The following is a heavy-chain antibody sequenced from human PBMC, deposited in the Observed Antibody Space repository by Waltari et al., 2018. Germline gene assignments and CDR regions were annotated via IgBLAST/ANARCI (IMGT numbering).Heavy chain of an antibody. V-gene: IGHV4-39*01. CDR3: PRHGVIGTKIFDY. J-gene: IGHJ4*02. CDR2: IYYTGST. Sequence: HYWGWIRQPAGKGLEWIGSIYYTGSTSYNPSLKSRVTISVDTSKNQFSLKLTSVTAADTAVYYCPRHGVIGTKIFDYWGQGTLVTVSS. CDR1: HY. D-gene: IGHD2-21*01.